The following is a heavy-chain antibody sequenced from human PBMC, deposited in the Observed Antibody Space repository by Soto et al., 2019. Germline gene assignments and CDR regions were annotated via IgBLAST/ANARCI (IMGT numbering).Heavy chain of an antibody. D-gene: IGHD5-12*01. CDR2: VYPSDSDT. CDR3: ARAPGGRNGYNRFDY. V-gene: IGHV5-51*01. CDR1: GYIFSDYW. Sequence: PGESLKISCKGSGYIFSDYWIGWVRQMPEKGLEWMGIVYPSDSDTRYSPSFQGQVTISADKSITTAYLQWDSLKALDTAIYYCARAPGGRNGYNRFDYWGQGTLVTVSS. J-gene: IGHJ4*02.